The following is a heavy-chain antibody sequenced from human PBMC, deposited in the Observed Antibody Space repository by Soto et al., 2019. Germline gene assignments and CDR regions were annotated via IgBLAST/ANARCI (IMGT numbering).Heavy chain of an antibody. J-gene: IGHJ4*02. CDR1: GFTVSSNY. D-gene: IGHD2-15*01. Sequence: LRLSCTVSGFTVSSNYMNWVRQAPGKGLEWVSVIFPDGSTYYTDSVRDRFTISRDNSKNTVYLQMNSLRAEDTAVYFCARRALPHAFVDYWGQGTLVTVSS. V-gene: IGHV3-66*01. CDR3: ARRALPHAFVDY. CDR2: IFPDGST.